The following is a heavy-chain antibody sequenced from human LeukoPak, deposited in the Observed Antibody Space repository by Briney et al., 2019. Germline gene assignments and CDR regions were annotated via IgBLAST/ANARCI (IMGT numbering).Heavy chain of an antibody. D-gene: IGHD3-22*01. CDR3: ATAVDDSSAYYYGGY. J-gene: IGHJ4*02. CDR2: IKSKTDGGTT. CDR1: GFTFRNAW. Sequence: PGGSLRPSCVASGFTFRNAWMTWVRQAPGKGLEWVGRIKSKTDGGTTDYAAPVKGRFTISRDDSKNTLYLQMNSLKTEDTAVYYCATAVDDSSAYYYGGYWGQGTLVTVSS. V-gene: IGHV3-15*01.